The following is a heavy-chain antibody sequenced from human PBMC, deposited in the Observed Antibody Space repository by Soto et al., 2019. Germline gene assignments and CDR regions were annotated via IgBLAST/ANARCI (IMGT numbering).Heavy chain of an antibody. J-gene: IGHJ4*02. V-gene: IGHV3-23*01. CDR1: GVTFISYA. CDR3: AKDHPNALGYCSGGSCALDY. Sequence: PGGLLRLSCAASGVTFISYAMSWVRQAPGKGLEWVSAISGSGGSTYYADSVKGRFTISRDNSKNTLYLQMNSLRAEDTAVYYCAKDHPNALGYCSGGSCALDYWGQGTLVTVSS. CDR2: ISGSGGST. D-gene: IGHD2-15*01.